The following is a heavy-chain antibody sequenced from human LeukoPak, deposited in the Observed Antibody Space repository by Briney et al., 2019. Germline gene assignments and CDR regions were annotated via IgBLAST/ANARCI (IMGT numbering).Heavy chain of an antibody. CDR3: AKVGVVVAATLPPHFDY. Sequence: GGSLRLSCAASGFTFSSYAMSWVRQAPGKGLEWVSAISGSGGSTYYADSVKGRFTISRDNSKNTLYLQMNSLRAEDTAVYYCAKVGVVVAATLPPHFDYWGQGTLVTVSS. CDR2: ISGSGGST. CDR1: GFTFSSYA. D-gene: IGHD2-15*01. J-gene: IGHJ4*02. V-gene: IGHV3-23*01.